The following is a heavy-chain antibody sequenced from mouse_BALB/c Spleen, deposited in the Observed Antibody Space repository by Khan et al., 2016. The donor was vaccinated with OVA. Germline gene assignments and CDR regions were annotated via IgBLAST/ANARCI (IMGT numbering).Heavy chain of an antibody. CDR2: ITYSGSP. Sequence: EVQLQESGPGLVKPSQSLSLTCTVTGYSITSDYSWNWIRQFPGNRLEWMGYITYSGSPSYTPSLQSRISITRDPSKHQLFLQLNSVTAEDTATYYCARGRGYWGQGTLVTVSA. CDR3: ARGRGY. CDR1: GYSITSDYS. J-gene: IGHJ3*02. D-gene: IGHD3-3*01. V-gene: IGHV3-2*02.